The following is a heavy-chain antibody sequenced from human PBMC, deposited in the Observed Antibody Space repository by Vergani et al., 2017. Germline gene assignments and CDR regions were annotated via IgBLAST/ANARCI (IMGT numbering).Heavy chain of an antibody. D-gene: IGHD3-16*02. CDR1: GYTFTSYA. CDR2: SNAGNGNT. V-gene: IGHV1-3*01. CDR3: AREGFYDYVWGSYRLRGGYYFDY. J-gene: IGHJ4*02. Sequence: QVQLVQFGAEVKKPGASVKVSCKASGYTFTSYAMHLVRQAPGQRLEWMGWSNAGNGNTKYSQKFQGRVTITRETSACTAYMELSSRRSEDTAVYYCAREGFYDYVWGSYRLRGGYYFDYWGQGTLVTVSS.